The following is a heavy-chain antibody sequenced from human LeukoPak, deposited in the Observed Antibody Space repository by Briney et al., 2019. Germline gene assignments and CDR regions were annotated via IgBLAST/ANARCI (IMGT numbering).Heavy chain of an antibody. J-gene: IGHJ4*02. CDR2: IYYSGST. D-gene: IGHD6-13*01. V-gene: IGHV4-39*07. CDR1: GGSISSYY. Sequence: PSETLSLTCTVSGGSISSYYWGWIRQPPGKGLEWIGSIYYSGSTYYNPSLKSRVTISVDTSKNQFSLKLSSVTASDTAIYYCARDWQQLAQFDYWGQGTLVTVSS. CDR3: ARDWQQLAQFDY.